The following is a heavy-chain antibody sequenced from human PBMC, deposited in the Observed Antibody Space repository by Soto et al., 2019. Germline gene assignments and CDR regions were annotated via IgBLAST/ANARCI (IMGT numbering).Heavy chain of an antibody. J-gene: IGHJ4*02. CDR2: IYYTGSA. CDR1: GTSISSSTYY. Sequence: SETLSLTCSVSGTSISSSTYYWGWIRQPPGKGLEWIGSIYYTGSAYYTPSLKSRVTISVDTPKNQFSLKLTSVTAADTAVYYYARDPLTWGQGTLVTVS. V-gene: IGHV4-39*02. CDR3: ARDPLT.